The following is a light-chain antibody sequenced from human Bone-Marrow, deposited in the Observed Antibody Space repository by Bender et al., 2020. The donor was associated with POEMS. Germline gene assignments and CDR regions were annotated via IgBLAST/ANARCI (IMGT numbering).Light chain of an antibody. V-gene: IGLV2-23*02. CDR3: CSYAGSTTPYV. CDR1: SRDVGNDNL. CDR2: EVS. J-gene: IGLJ1*01. Sequence: QSALTQPASVSGSPGQSITISCTGTSRDVGNDNLVSWYQHHPGKAPKLMIYEVSKWPSGVSNRFSGSKSGNTASLTISGLQAEDEADYYCCSYAGSTTPYVFGSGTKVTVL.